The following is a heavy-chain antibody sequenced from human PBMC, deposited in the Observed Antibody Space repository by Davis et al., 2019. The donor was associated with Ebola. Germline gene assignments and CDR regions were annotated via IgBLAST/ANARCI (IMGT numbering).Heavy chain of an antibody. Sequence: VSVKVSCKASGYTFTDYFMHWVRQAPGQGLEWMGRINPKSGAADYAQKFQGRVTMARDTSVTTMYMELSRLRSDDTAVYYCARDACSGGTCYYFDYWGQGTLVTVSS. J-gene: IGHJ4*02. CDR2: INPKSGAA. CDR1: GYTFTDYF. D-gene: IGHD2-15*01. CDR3: ARDACSGGTCYYFDY. V-gene: IGHV1-2*06.